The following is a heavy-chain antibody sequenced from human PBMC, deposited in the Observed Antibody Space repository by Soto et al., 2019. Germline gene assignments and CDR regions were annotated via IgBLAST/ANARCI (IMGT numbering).Heavy chain of an antibody. V-gene: IGHV3-43*01. Sequence: GGSLRLSCAASGFTFDDYTLHWVRQAPGKGLEWVSLISWDGNSTYYADSVKGRFTISRDNSKNSLYLQMNSLRSEDTALYYCAKERAVVAPETINYFGMDVWGQGTTVNVSS. D-gene: IGHD2-2*01. CDR2: ISWDGNST. CDR3: AKERAVVAPETINYFGMDV. J-gene: IGHJ6*02. CDR1: GFTFDDYT.